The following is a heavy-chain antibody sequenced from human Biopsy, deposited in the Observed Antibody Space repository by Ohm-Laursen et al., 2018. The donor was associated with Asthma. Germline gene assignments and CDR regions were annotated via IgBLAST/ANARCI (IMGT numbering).Heavy chain of an antibody. CDR3: ARMISYYHEMRAPFFDY. J-gene: IGHJ4*02. CDR1: GYTVTRYA. D-gene: IGHD3-22*01. V-gene: IGHV7-4-1*02. Sequence: ATVKISCNASGYTVTRYAINWVRQAPGQGLEWMGWINTNTGNPTYAQGFTGRFVFSLDTSVNTAHLQINSLKAEDTAVYYCARMISYYHEMRAPFFDYWGQGTLVTVSS. CDR2: INTNTGNP.